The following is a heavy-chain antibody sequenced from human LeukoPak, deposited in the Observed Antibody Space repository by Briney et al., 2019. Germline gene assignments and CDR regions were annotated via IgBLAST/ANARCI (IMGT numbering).Heavy chain of an antibody. V-gene: IGHV1-2*02. J-gene: IGHJ4*02. CDR3: ARGEIVAAGMPYY. D-gene: IGHD2-2*01. Sequence: ASVKVSCKASGYTFTGYYMHWVRQAPGQVLEWMGWINPNSGGTNYAQKFQGRVTMTRDTSISTAYMELSRLRSDDTAVYYCARGEIVAAGMPYYWGQGTLVTVSS. CDR2: INPNSGGT. CDR1: GYTFTGYY.